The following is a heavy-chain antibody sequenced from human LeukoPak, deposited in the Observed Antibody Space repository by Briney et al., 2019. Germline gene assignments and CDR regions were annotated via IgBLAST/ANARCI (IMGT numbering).Heavy chain of an antibody. D-gene: IGHD2-21*02. Sequence: SETLSLTCTVSGGSISSGDYYWSWIRQPPGQGLEWIGYIYYSGSTYYNPSLKSRVTISVDTSKNQFSLKLSSVTAADTAVYYCARDPDYCGGDCYSDAFDIWGQGTMVTVSS. CDR1: GGSISSGDYY. CDR2: IYYSGST. V-gene: IGHV4-30-4*01. J-gene: IGHJ3*02. CDR3: ARDPDYCGGDCYSDAFDI.